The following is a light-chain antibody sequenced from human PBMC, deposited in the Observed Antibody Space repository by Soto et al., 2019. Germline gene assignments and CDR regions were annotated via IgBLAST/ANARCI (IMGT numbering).Light chain of an antibody. J-gene: IGLJ1*01. CDR3: GAFVGSATVV. V-gene: IGLV2-8*01. CDR2: EVS. CDR1: STYNDGSYY. Sequence: QSALTQPPSASGSPGQSVTVSCTGASTYNDGSYYVSWYQQHPGKAPKLIIYEVSKRPSGVPDRFSGSRSGNTASLTVSGLQADDEGDYYCGAFVGSATVVFGSGTKVTVL.